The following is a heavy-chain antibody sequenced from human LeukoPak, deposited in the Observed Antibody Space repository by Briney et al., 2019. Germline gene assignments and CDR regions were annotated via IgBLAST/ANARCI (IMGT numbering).Heavy chain of an antibody. D-gene: IGHD6-19*01. J-gene: IGHJ4*02. V-gene: IGHV3-23*01. CDR2: ISGSGGST. CDR3: AKGRVRGSGWYYLDY. CDR1: GFTFSSYG. Sequence: GGSLRLSCAASGFTFSSYGMSWVRQAPGKGLEWVSAISGSGGSTYYADSVKGRFTISRDNSKNTLYLQMNSLRAEDTAVYYCAKGRVRGSGWYYLDYWGQGTLVTVSS.